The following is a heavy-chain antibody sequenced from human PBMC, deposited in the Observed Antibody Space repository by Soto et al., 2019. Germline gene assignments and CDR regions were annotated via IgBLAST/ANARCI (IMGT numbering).Heavy chain of an antibody. J-gene: IGHJ4*02. CDR1: GFTFSSYW. CDR3: ARVLATRGGSYYFDY. D-gene: IGHD1-26*01. V-gene: IGHV3-7*01. Sequence: GGSLRLSCVASGFTFSSYWMSWVRQAPGKGLEWVANIKQDGSEKYYVDSVKGRFTISRDNAKNSLYLQMNSLRAEDTAVYYCARVLATRGGSYYFDYWGQGTLVTVSS. CDR2: IKQDGSEK.